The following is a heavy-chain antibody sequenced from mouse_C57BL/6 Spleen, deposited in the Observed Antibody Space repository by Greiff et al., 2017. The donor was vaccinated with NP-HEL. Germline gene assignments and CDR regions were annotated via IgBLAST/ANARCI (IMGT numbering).Heavy chain of an antibody. D-gene: IGHD3-1*01. CDR1: GYTFTSYW. Sequence: QVQLQQPGAELVKPGASVKMSCKASGYTFTSYWITWVKQRPGQGLEWIGEIYPGGGGTNYNEKFKSKATLTVDTSSSTAYMQLSSLTSEDSAVYYCALERSRATAMDYWGQGTSVTVSS. CDR3: ALERSRATAMDY. J-gene: IGHJ4*01. CDR2: IYPGGGGT. V-gene: IGHV1-55*01.